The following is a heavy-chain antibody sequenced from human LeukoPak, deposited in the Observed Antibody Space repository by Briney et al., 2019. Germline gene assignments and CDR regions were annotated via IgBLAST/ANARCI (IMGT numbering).Heavy chain of an antibody. V-gene: IGHV3-7*01. CDR2: IKQDGSEK. D-gene: IGHD2-8*02. CDR1: GLTFSRYW. Sequence: GESLRLSCAASGLTFSRYWMTWFRQAPGKGLEWVANIKQDGSEKYYVDSVKGRFTISRDNADNSLYLQMTSLRVEDTAVYFCASRYCTGVNCFAASYMCMDVWGKGTTVTVSS. CDR3: ASRYCTGVNCFAASYMCMDV. J-gene: IGHJ6*03.